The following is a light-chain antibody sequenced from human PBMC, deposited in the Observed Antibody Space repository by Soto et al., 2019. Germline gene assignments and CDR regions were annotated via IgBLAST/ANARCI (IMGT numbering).Light chain of an antibody. CDR1: SSNIGAGYD. V-gene: IGLV1-40*01. Sequence: QSVLTQPPSVSGAPGQRVTISCTGSSSNIGAGYDVPWYQQLPGTAPKLLIYGNSNRPSGVPDRFSGSKSGTSASLAITGLQAEDGADYYCQSYDSSLSVWVFGGGTKVTVL. J-gene: IGLJ3*02. CDR2: GNS. CDR3: QSYDSSLSVWV.